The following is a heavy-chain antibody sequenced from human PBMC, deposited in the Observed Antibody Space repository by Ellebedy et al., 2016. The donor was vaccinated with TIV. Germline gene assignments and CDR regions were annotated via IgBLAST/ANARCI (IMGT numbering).Heavy chain of an antibody. D-gene: IGHD3-10*01. CDR2: IYYSGST. J-gene: IGHJ5*02. V-gene: IGHV4-59*12. CDR3: ARIAERTARRITMVRGPIWGFDP. CDR1: GGSISSYY. Sequence: SETLSLTCTVSGGSISSYYWSWIRQPAGKGLEWIGYIYYSGSTNYNPSLKSRVTISVDTSKNQFSLKLSSVTAADTAVHYCARIAERTARRITMVRGPIWGFDPWGQGTLVTVSS.